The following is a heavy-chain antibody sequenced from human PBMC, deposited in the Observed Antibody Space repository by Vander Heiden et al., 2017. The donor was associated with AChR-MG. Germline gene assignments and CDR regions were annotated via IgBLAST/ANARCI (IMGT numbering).Heavy chain of an antibody. CDR2: IKQDGSEK. CDR1: GFTFSSYW. V-gene: IGHV3-7*01. Sequence: EVQLVESGGGLVQPGGSLRLSCAASGFTFSSYWMSWVRQAPGKGLEWVANIKQDGSEKYYVDSVKGRFTISRDNAKNSLYLQMNSLRAEDTAVYYCARVGIVVVPAAMYFDYWGQGTLVTVSS. CDR3: ARVGIVVVPAAMYFDY. J-gene: IGHJ4*02. D-gene: IGHD2-2*01.